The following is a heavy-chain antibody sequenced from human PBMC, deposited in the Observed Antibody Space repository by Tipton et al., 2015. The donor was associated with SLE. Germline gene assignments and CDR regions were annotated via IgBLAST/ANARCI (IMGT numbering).Heavy chain of an antibody. D-gene: IGHD4-23*01. CDR1: GDSVSSNTVA. CDR2: TYYKSQWFD. Sequence: GLVKPSQTLSLTCVISGDSVSSNTVAWNWIRQSPSRGLEWLGRTYYKSQWFDKYAESARGRITISPDTANNQFSLHLTSVTHEDTAVDYCARDKLWAFAYWGQGALVTVSS. J-gene: IGHJ4*02. CDR3: ARDKLWAFAY. V-gene: IGHV6-1*01.